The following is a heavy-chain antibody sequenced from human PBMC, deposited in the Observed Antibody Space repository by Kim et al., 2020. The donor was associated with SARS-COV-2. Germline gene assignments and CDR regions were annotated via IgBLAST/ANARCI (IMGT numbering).Heavy chain of an antibody. Sequence: ASVKVSCKTSGYTFTDYAVHWVRQAPGQGLEWVGQINGGNGNRKYSQSLQGRVTITRDTSASTAYMELNSLRLEDMAVYFCARGGPPTGWYGDLWGQGTLVTVSS. D-gene: IGHD6-19*01. CDR3: ARGGPPTGWYGDL. J-gene: IGHJ5*02. CDR1: GYTFTDYA. V-gene: IGHV1-3*01. CDR2: INGGNGNR.